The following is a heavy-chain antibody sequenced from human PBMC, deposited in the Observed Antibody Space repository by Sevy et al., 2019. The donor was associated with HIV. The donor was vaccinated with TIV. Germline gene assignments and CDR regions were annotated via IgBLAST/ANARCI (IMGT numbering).Heavy chain of an antibody. D-gene: IGHD1-26*01. J-gene: IGHJ3*02. V-gene: IGHV3-30*02. CDR2: IRYDGSNK. CDR1: GFTFSSYG. CDR3: AKDLVPDGSYLHDAFDI. Sequence: GGCLRLSCAASGFTFSSYGMHWVRQAPGKGLEWVAFIRYDGSNKYYADSVKGRFTISRDNSKNTLYLQMNSLRAEDTAVYYCAKDLVPDGSYLHDAFDIWGQGTMVTVSS.